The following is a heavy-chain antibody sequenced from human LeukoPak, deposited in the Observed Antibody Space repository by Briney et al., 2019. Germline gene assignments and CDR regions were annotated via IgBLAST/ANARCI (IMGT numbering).Heavy chain of an antibody. D-gene: IGHD3-10*01. J-gene: IGHJ5*02. CDR1: GGTFSSYA. Sequence: ASVKVSCKASGGTFSSYAISWVRQAPGQGLEWMGGIIPIFGTANYAQKFQGRVTITADKSTSTAYMELSSLRSEDTAVYYCARDPSRLLWFGELFTPYNWFDPWGQGTLVTVSS. V-gene: IGHV1-69*06. CDR2: IIPIFGTA. CDR3: ARDPSRLLWFGELFTPYNWFDP.